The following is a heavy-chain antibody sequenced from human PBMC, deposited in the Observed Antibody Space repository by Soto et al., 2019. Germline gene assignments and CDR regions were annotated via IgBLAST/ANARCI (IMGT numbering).Heavy chain of an antibody. CDR1: GFTFSSYA. Sequence: EVQLLESGGGLVQPGGSLRLSCAASGFTFSSYAMSWVRQAPGKGLQWVSAISGSGGSTYYADSVKGRFNISRDNSKNTLYLQMNSLRAEDTAENYSAKVDYGVPHRGYFDYWGQGTLVTVSS. V-gene: IGHV3-23*01. CDR3: AKVDYGVPHRGYFDY. CDR2: ISGSGGST. D-gene: IGHD4-17*01. J-gene: IGHJ4*02.